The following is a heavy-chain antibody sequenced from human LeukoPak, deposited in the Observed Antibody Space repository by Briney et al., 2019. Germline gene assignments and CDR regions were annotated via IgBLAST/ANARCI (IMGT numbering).Heavy chain of an antibody. CDR2: INHSGST. D-gene: IGHD4-17*01. CDR1: GGSFRCHY. CDR3: ARGGMTTVPAHPTDYSYMDV. V-gene: IGHV4-34*01. Sequence: PSETLSLTCSVYGGSFRCHYWSWIRQPLAKGLAWVGEINHSGSTNYNQSLKSRVPISVDTSKNQSPLTLSSVTAADPAVYYCARGGMTTVPAHPTDYSYMDVWGKGTTVTVSS. J-gene: IGHJ6*03.